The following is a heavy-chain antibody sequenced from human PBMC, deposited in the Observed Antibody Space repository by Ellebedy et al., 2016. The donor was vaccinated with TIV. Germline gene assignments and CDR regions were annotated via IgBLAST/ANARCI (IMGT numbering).Heavy chain of an antibody. CDR2: IWYDGSNK. V-gene: IGHV3-33*01. Sequence: GESLKISCAASGFTFSIYGMHWVRQAPGKGLEWVAVIWYDGSNKYYADSVKGRFTISRDNSKNTLYLQMNSLRADDTAVYYCARDRDSNWLFDYWGQGTLVTVSS. J-gene: IGHJ4*02. CDR3: ARDRDSNWLFDY. CDR1: GFTFSIYG. D-gene: IGHD6-13*01.